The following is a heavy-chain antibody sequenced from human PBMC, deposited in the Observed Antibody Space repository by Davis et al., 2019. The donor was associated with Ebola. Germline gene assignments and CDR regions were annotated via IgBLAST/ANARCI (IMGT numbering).Heavy chain of an antibody. J-gene: IGHJ4*02. D-gene: IGHD3-10*01. Sequence: ASVKVSCKASGYTFSNFGVTWVRQAPGQGLEWMGGFDPEDGETRYAQNFQGRVTTTEDTTTDTAYMELSSLTFDDTAVYYCAIDSISLLRGVIMAHFDYWGQGSQVTVSS. CDR2: FDPEDGET. CDR1: GYTFSNFG. CDR3: AIDSISLLRGVIMAHFDY. V-gene: IGHV1-24*01.